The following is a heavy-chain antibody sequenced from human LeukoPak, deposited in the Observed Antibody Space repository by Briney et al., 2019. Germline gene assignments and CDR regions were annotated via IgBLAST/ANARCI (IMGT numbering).Heavy chain of an antibody. Sequence: PGRSLRLSCAASGFTFSSYAMHWVRQAPGKGLEWVAVISYDGSNKYYADSVKGRFTISRDNSKNTLYLQMNSLRAEDTAVYYCARGSTDYSHFDYWGQGTLVTVSS. V-gene: IGHV3-30-3*01. D-gene: IGHD4-11*01. CDR3: ARGSTDYSHFDY. J-gene: IGHJ4*02. CDR1: GFTFSSYA. CDR2: ISYDGSNK.